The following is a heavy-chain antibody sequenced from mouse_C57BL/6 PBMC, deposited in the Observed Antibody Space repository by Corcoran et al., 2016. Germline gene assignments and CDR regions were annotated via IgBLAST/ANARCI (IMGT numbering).Heavy chain of an antibody. Sequence: QVTLKEAGPGRLQSSQTLSLTCSFSGCSLSTSGMGVSGIRQTSGKGLEWLAHIYWDDDKRYNLSLKSRLTISKDTSRNQVFLKITSVDTADTATYYCARRAGTGYAMDYWGQGTSVTVSS. J-gene: IGHJ4*01. D-gene: IGHD3-3*01. CDR3: ARRAGTGYAMDY. CDR1: GCSLSTSGMG. CDR2: IYWDDDK. V-gene: IGHV8-12*01.